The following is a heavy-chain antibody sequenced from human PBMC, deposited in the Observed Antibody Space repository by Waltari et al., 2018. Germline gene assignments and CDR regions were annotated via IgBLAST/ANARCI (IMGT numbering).Heavy chain of an antibody. J-gene: IGHJ4*02. Sequence: EVQLVESGGGSVQPGGSLGVSCAASGVTFRNYGRNWVRQAPGKGLEWVANIKQDGSEKNYVDSVEGRFSISRDNAQNSLYLQMNSLRAEDTAIYYCVTGLTTVTAKDYFDHWGQGALVTVS. CDR3: VTGLTTVTAKDYFDH. V-gene: IGHV3-7*01. D-gene: IGHD4-17*01. CDR1: GVTFRNYG. CDR2: IKQDGSEK.